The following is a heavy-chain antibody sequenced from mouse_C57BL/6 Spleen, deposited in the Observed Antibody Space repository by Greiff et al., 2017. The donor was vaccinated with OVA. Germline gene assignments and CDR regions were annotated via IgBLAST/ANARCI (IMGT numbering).Heavy chain of an antibody. J-gene: IGHJ4*01. CDR1: GYTFTSYW. CDR3: ARKGLLYAMDY. Sequence: QVQLQQPGAELVKPGASVKLSCKASGYTFTSYWMQWVKQRPGQGLEWIGEIDPSDSYTTYNQKFKGKDTLTVDTSSSTAYMQLSSLTSEDSAVYYCARKGLLYAMDYWGQGTSVTVSS. V-gene: IGHV1-50*01. CDR2: IDPSDSYT.